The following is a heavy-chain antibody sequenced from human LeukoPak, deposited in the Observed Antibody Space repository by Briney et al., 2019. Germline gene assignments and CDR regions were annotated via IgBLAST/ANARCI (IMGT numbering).Heavy chain of an antibody. V-gene: IGHV4-59*08. D-gene: IGHD1-26*01. CDR1: GGSISSDY. CDR2: IYYSGNT. Sequence: PSETLSLTCSVPGGSISSDYWSWIRQPPGKGLERIGYIYYSGNTNYNPSLKSRVPISVDTSNNQFSLKLSSVTAADTAVYYCARHSNYLSGSYVFDYWGQGALVSVSS. J-gene: IGHJ4*02. CDR3: ARHSNYLSGSYVFDY.